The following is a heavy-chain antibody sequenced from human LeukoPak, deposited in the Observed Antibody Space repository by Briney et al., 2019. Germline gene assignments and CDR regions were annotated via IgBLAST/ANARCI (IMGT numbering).Heavy chain of an antibody. CDR2: ISVYNGNT. D-gene: IGHD6-19*01. Sequence: GASVKVSCKASGYIFINYGISWVRQAPGQGLEWMGWISVYNGNTNYAQKLQGRVTMTTDTSTSTAYMELRSLRSDDTAVYYCARDLSSGWTTDWGQGTLVTVSS. J-gene: IGHJ4*02. CDR1: GYIFINYG. V-gene: IGHV1-18*01. CDR3: ARDLSSGWTTD.